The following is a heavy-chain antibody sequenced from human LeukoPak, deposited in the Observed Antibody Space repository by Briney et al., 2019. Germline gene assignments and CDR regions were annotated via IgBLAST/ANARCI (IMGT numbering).Heavy chain of an antibody. Sequence: GGSLRLSCAASGFTFSSYAMHWVRQAPGKGLEWVALISYDGSNKYYADSVKGRFAISRDNAKNSLYLQMNSLRAEDTAVYYCAELGITMIGGVWGKGTTVTISS. CDR1: GFTFSSYA. CDR3: AELGITMIGGV. V-gene: IGHV3-30*09. CDR2: ISYDGSNK. J-gene: IGHJ6*04. D-gene: IGHD3-10*02.